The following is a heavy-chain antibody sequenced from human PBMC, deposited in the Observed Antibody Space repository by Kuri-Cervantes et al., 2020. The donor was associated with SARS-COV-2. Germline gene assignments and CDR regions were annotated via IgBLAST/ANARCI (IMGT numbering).Heavy chain of an antibody. CDR1: GFTFTSSA. J-gene: IGHJ6*02. CDR3: AASLLYRIYYYYGMDV. CDR2: IVVGSGNT. D-gene: IGHD1-26*01. V-gene: IGHV1-58*01. Sequence: SVKVSCKASGFTFTSSAVQWVRQARGQRLEWIGWIVVGSGNTNYAQKFQERVTITRDMSTSTAYMELSSLRSEVTAVYYCAASLLYRIYYYYGMDVWGQGTTVTVSS.